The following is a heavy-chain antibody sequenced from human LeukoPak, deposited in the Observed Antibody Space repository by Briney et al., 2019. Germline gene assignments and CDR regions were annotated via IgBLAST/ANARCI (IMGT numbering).Heavy chain of an antibody. CDR3: AKGGVGDGYNSDAFDI. J-gene: IGHJ3*02. Sequence: GGSLRLSCAASGFTFSSYAMSWVRQAPGKGLEWVSAISGSGGSTYYADSVKGRFTISRDNSKNTLYLQMNSLRAEDTAVYYCAKGGVGDGYNSDAFDIWGQGTMVTVSS. CDR2: ISGSGGST. CDR1: GFTFSSYA. D-gene: IGHD5-24*01. V-gene: IGHV3-23*01.